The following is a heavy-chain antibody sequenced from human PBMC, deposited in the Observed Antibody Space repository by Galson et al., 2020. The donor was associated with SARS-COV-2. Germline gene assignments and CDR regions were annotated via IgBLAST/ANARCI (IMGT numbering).Heavy chain of an antibody. Sequence: HGESLKISCKGSGYSFTSYWIDWVRQMPGKGLEWVAIIYPSNSDTRYSPSFQGQVTISADNSISTAYLQWSSLKASDTAMYYCARSNTDSWNYESGWFDPWGQGTLVTVCS. D-gene: IGHD1-7*01. CDR2: IYPSNSDT. CDR3: ARSNTDSWNYESGWFDP. CDR1: GYSFTSYW. V-gene: IGHV5-51*01. J-gene: IGHJ5*02.